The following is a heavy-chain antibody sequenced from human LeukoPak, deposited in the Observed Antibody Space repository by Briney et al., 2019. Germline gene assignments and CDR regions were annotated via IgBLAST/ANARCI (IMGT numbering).Heavy chain of an antibody. CDR3: ARTTVTTGRTNWFDP. J-gene: IGHJ5*02. V-gene: IGHV3-20*04. Sequence: GGSLRLSCAASGFTFDDYGMSWVRQAPGKGLEWVSGINWNGGSTGYADSVKGRFTISRDNAKNSLYLQMNSLRAEDTAVYYCARTTVTTGRTNWFDPWGQGTLVTVSS. CDR2: INWNGGST. CDR1: GFTFDDYG. D-gene: IGHD4-17*01.